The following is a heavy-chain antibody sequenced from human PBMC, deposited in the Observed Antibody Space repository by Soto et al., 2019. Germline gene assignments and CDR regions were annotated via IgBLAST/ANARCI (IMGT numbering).Heavy chain of an antibody. Sequence: QVQLVQSGAEVKKPGASVKVSCKASGYTFTSYGISWVRQAPGQGLEWMGWISAYNGNTNFAQKLQGRVTMTTDTSTSTAYMELRSLRSDDTAVYYCARDLGDIVVVPAAIPLDYWGQGTLVTVSS. CDR2: ISAYNGNT. CDR1: GYTFTSYG. V-gene: IGHV1-18*01. CDR3: ARDLGDIVVVPAAIPLDY. J-gene: IGHJ4*02. D-gene: IGHD2-2*01.